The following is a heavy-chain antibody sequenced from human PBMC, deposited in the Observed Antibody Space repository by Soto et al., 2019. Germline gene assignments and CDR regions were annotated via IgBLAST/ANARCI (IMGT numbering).Heavy chain of an antibody. V-gene: IGHV4-59*01. CDR3: ARATGWWAAAGIDYYYYGMDV. J-gene: IGHJ6*02. CDR2: IYYSGST. CDR1: GGSISSYY. Sequence: QVQLQESGPGLVKPSETLSLTCTVSGGSISSYYWSWIRQPPGKGLEWIGYIYYSGSTNYNPSLKSRVTISVDTSKNQFSLKLSSVTAADTAVYYCARATGWWAAAGIDYYYYGMDVWGQGTTVTVSS. D-gene: IGHD6-13*01.